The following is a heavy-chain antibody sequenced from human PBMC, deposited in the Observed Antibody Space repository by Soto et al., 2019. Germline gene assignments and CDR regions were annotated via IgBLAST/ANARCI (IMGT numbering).Heavy chain of an antibody. Sequence: PRGSLLVSCASSVFTFSSYGMHWVRQAPGKGLDWVAVIWYDGSNKYYADSVKGRFTISRDNSKNTLYLQMNSLRAEDTAVYYCARGRGELINPLSYWGQGTMVTVSS. CDR1: VFTFSSYG. D-gene: IGHD1-26*01. J-gene: IGHJ4*02. CDR2: IWYDGSNK. CDR3: ARGRGELINPLSY. V-gene: IGHV3-33*01.